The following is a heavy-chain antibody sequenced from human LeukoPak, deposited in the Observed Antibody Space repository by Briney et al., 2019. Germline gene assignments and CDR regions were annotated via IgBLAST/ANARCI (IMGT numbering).Heavy chain of an antibody. J-gene: IGHJ4*02. CDR1: GGSISSYY. CDR2: IYYSGST. CDR3: AREGALGFDY. V-gene: IGHV4-59*01. D-gene: IGHD3-16*01. Sequence: PSETLSLTCTVSGGSISSYYWSWIRQPPGKGLEWIGYIYYSGSTNYNPSLKSRVTISVDTSKNQFSLKLSSVTAADTAVYYCAREGALGFDYWGQGTLVTVSS.